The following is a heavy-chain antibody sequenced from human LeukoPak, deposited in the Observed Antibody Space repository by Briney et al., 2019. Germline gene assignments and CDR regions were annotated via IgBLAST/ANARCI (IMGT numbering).Heavy chain of an antibody. V-gene: IGHV4-31*03. J-gene: IGHJ4*02. CDR1: GGSISSGGYY. Sequence: SETQSLTCTVSGGSISSGGYYWSWIRQHPGKGLEWIGYIYYSGSTYYNPSLKSRVTISVDTSKNQISLKLSSVTAADTAVYYCARDSNFDYWGQGTLVTVSS. CDR2: IYYSGST. CDR3: ARDSNFDY.